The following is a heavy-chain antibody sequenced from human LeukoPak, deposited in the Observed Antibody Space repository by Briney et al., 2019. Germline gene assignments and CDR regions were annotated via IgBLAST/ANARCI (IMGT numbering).Heavy chain of an antibody. D-gene: IGHD3-22*01. J-gene: IGHJ5*02. Sequence: GASVKVSCKASGYTFTSYGISWVRQAPGQGLEWMGWISGYDGNTNYAQKLQGRVTMSTDTSTRTAYMELRSLRSDDTAVYYCAREGDNSDYFQNWFDPWGQGTLVTVSS. V-gene: IGHV1-18*01. CDR2: ISGYDGNT. CDR3: AREGDNSDYFQNWFDP. CDR1: GYTFTSYG.